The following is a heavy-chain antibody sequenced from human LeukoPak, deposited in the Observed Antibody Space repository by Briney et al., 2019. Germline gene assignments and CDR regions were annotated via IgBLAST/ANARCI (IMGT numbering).Heavy chain of an antibody. CDR2: IDPNSGGT. V-gene: IGHV1-2*02. CDR1: GYTFTGYY. CDR3: ARVSNQYTSSSFDFDY. D-gene: IGHD6-6*01. J-gene: IGHJ4*02. Sequence: ASVKVSCKASGYTFTGYYMHWVRQAPGQGLEWMEWIDPNSGGTNYAQKFQGRVTMTRDTSISTAYMELSRLRSDDTAVYYCARVSNQYTSSSFDFDYWGQGTLVTVSS.